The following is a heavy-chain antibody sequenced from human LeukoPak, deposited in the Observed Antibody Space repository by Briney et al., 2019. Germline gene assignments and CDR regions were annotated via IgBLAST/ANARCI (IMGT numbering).Heavy chain of an antibody. J-gene: IGHJ4*02. D-gene: IGHD3-9*01. CDR1: GYTFTSYG. V-gene: IGHV1-18*01. Sequence: ASVKVSCKASGYTFTSYGISWVRQAPGQGLERMGWISAYNGNTNYAQKLQGRVTMTTDTSTSTAYMELRSLRSDDTAVYYCAKDRQYDILTGYRKNYFDYWGQGTLVTVSS. CDR2: ISAYNGNT. CDR3: AKDRQYDILTGYRKNYFDY.